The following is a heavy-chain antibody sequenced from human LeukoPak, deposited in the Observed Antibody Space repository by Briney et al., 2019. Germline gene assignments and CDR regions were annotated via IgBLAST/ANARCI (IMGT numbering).Heavy chain of an antibody. CDR2: FDPEDGET. Sequence: GASVKVSCKVSGYTLTELSMHWLRQAPGKGLEWMGGFDPEDGETIYAQKFQGRVAMTEDTSTDTAYMELSSLRSEDTAVYYCATVAPEDYYFDYWGQGTLVTVSS. D-gene: IGHD3/OR15-3a*01. V-gene: IGHV1-24*01. J-gene: IGHJ4*02. CDR1: GYTLTELS. CDR3: ATVAPEDYYFDY.